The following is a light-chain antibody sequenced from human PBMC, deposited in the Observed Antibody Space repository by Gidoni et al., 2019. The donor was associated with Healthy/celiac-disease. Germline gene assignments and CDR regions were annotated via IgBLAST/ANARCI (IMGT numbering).Light chain of an antibody. CDR3: QQSYSTPPT. CDR1: QSISSY. CDR2: AAS. V-gene: IGKV1-39*01. Sequence: DIQMNQSPSSLSASVGDRVTITCRASQSISSYLNWYQQKPGKAPKLLIYAASSLQRGVPSRLSGSGSGTDFTLTISSLQPEDFATYYCQQSYSTPPTFGGGTKVEIK. J-gene: IGKJ4*01.